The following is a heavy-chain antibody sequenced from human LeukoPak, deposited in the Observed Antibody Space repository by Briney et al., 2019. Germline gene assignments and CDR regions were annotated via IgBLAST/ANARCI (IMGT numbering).Heavy chain of an antibody. D-gene: IGHD2-15*01. Sequence: GGSLRLSCAASGFTFSRYTINWVRQAPGKGLEWVSAISSNGAYIYYADSMEGRFTISRDNAKNSLSLQMDSLRAEDTAIYYCVREGGRGSSNLDYFDYWGQGMLVTVSS. CDR2: ISSNGAYI. V-gene: IGHV3-21*01. CDR3: VREGGRGSSNLDYFDY. J-gene: IGHJ4*02. CDR1: GFTFSRYT.